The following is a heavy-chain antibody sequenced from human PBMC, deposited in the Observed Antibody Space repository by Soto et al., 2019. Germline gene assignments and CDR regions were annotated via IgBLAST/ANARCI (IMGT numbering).Heavy chain of an antibody. J-gene: IGHJ4*01. CDR1: GYTFTGYF. CDR2: INPNTGDR. V-gene: IGHV1-2*02. D-gene: IGHD6-6*01. Sequence: ASLKVSCKASGYTFTGYFIHWVRQAPGQGLEWMGWINPNTGDRNYAQDFQGRVALTRDTSISTAFMELRDLTSADTAVYYCARSLSTIGARPDYWGQGTVVTVSS. CDR3: ARSLSTIGARPDY.